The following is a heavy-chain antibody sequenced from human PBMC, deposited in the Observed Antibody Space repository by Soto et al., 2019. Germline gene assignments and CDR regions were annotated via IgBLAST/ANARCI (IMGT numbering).Heavy chain of an antibody. D-gene: IGHD2-2*01. CDR3: ASGSSTSYPKPYYYYGMDV. J-gene: IGHJ6*02. V-gene: IGHV1-3*01. CDR1: GYTFTSYA. CDR2: INAGNGNT. Sequence: GSSVKVSCKASGYTFTSYAMHWVRQAPGQRLEWMGWINAGNGNTKYSQKFQGRVTITRDTSASTAYMELSSLRSEDTAVYYCASGSSTSYPKPYYYYGMDVWGQGTTVTVSS.